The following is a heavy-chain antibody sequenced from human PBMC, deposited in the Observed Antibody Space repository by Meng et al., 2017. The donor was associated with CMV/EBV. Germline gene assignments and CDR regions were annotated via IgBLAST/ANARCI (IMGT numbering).Heavy chain of an antibody. J-gene: IGHJ6*02. Sequence: ASVKVSCKASGYTFTSYYMHWVRQAPGQGLEWMGIINPSGGSTRYAQKFQGRVTMTRDTSTSTVYMELSSLRSEDTAVYYCASQTTGYYGMDVWGQGTTVTVSS. CDR1: GYTFTSYY. CDR2: INPSGGST. CDR3: ASQTTGYYGMDV. D-gene: IGHD4-17*01. V-gene: IGHV1-46*01.